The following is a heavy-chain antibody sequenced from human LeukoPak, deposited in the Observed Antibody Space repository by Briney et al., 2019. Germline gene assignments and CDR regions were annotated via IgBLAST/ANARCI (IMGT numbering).Heavy chain of an antibody. J-gene: IGHJ3*02. Sequence: GGPLRLSCAASRFTVSSYSMNWVRQAPGKGLEWVSYIRSGSSDICYADSLKGRFTVSRDNARNSLYLQMNSLRAEDTAVYYCARAVIVDAFDIWGQGTTVTVSS. V-gene: IGHV3-21*01. CDR1: RFTVSSYS. CDR2: IRSGSSDI. D-gene: IGHD3-22*01. CDR3: ARAVIVDAFDI.